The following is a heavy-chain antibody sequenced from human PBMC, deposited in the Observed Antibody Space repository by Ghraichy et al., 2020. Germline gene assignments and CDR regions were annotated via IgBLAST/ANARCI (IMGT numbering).Heavy chain of an antibody. CDR3: ARDRGGGYGTDL. CDR1: GGSISSYY. V-gene: IGHV4-59*08. Sequence: SETLSLTCTVSGGSISSYYWSWIRQPPGKGLEWIGYIYYSGSTNYNPSLKSRVTISVDTSKNQFSLKLSSVTAADTAVYYCARDRGGGYGTDLWGQGTLVTVSS. J-gene: IGHJ4*02. CDR2: IYYSGST. D-gene: IGHD5-12*01.